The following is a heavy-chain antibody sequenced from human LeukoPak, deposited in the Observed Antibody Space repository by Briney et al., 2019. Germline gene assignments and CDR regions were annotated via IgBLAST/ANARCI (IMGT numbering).Heavy chain of an antibody. CDR1: GYTFTSYG. V-gene: IGHV1-18*01. J-gene: IGHJ4*02. CDR3: ARDPPRRPLATVTSFDY. CDR2: ISAYNGNT. Sequence: ASVKVSCKASGYTFTSYGISWVRQAPGQGREWMGWISAYNGNTNYAQKLQGRVTMTRAKSTSTAYRELRSLRSDDTAVYYCARDPPRRPLATVTSFDYWGQGTLVTVSS. D-gene: IGHD4-17*01.